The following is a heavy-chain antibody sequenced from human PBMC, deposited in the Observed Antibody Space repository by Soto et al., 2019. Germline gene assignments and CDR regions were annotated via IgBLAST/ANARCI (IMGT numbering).Heavy chain of an antibody. CDR2: VSSNDEK. Sequence: QVTLKESGPVLVKPTETLTLTCTVSGFSLINTKLGVSWIRQPPGKALEWLAHVSSNDEKSYRTSLKSRITISKDTSKSQVVLTMSNMDPMDTATYYCARIAARRGWIDPWGEGTLVTVSS. D-gene: IGHD6-6*01. J-gene: IGHJ5*02. V-gene: IGHV2-26*01. CDR1: GFSLINTKLG. CDR3: ARIAARRGWIDP.